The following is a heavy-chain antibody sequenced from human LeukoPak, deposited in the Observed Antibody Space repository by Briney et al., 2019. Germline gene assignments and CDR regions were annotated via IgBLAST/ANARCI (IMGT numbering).Heavy chain of an antibody. CDR3: ARPVDNYYYYYYMDV. V-gene: IGHV3-21*01. J-gene: IGHJ6*03. CDR2: ITSGSSYI. D-gene: IGHD3-9*01. Sequence: GGSLRLSCAASGFTFSSYNMNWVRQAPGKGLEWVSSITSGSSYIYYADSVKGRFTISRDNAKNSLYLQMNSLRAGDTAVYYCARPVDNYYYYYYMDVWGKGTTVTVSS. CDR1: GFTFSSYN.